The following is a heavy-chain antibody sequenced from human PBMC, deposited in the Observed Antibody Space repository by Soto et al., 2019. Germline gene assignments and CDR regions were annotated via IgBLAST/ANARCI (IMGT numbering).Heavy chain of an antibody. CDR1: GVTFSRYA. V-gene: IGHV3-23*01. CDR3: ARDQAYSVTNFYYYGMDV. Sequence: PGGSLRISCAASGVTFSRYAMSWVRQAQGKGLEWVSGISGSGGSTYYAESVKGRFTISRDNSKNTLYLQMNSLRAEDTAVYYCARDQAYSVTNFYYYGMDVWGQGTTVTVSS. D-gene: IGHD4-17*01. CDR2: ISGSGGST. J-gene: IGHJ6*02.